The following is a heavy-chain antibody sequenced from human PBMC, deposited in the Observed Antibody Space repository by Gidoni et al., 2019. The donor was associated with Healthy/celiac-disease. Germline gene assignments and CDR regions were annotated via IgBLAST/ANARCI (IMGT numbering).Heavy chain of an antibody. CDR1: GGTFSSYA. V-gene: IGHV1-69*06. J-gene: IGHJ4*02. CDR3: AREGIAAAGTHFDY. CDR2: IIPIFGPA. Sequence: QVQPVQSGAEVQKPGSSVKVSCKAAGGTFSSYAISWVRQAPGQGLEWMGGIIPIFGPANYAQKFQGRVTITADKSTSTAYMELSSLRSEDTAVYYCAREGIAAAGTHFDYWGQGTLVTVSS. D-gene: IGHD6-13*01.